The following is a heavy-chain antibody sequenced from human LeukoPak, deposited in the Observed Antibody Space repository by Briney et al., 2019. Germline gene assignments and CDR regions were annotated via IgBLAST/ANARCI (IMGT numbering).Heavy chain of an antibody. CDR1: GGSISSGGYY. CDR3: ARERDEMATNYAGAFDI. J-gene: IGHJ3*02. CDR2: IYYSGST. V-gene: IGHV4-61*08. Sequence: PSETLSLTCTVSGGSISSGGYYWSWIRQHPGKGLEWIGYIYYSGSTYYNPSLKSRVTLSVDTSKNQFSLKLSSVTAADTAVYYCARERDEMATNYAGAFDIWGQGTMVTVSS. D-gene: IGHD5-24*01.